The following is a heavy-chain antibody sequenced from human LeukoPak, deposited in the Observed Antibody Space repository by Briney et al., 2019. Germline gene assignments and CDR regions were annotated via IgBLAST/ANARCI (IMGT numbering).Heavy chain of an antibody. CDR2: IYYTGTT. V-gene: IGHV4-59*01. CDR3: ARGNPVSSAWVPVLGP. J-gene: IGHJ5*02. D-gene: IGHD6-19*01. CDR1: GGSFSGYY. Sequence: SETLSLTCTVSGGSFSGYYWSWIRQPPGKGLEWIGYIYYTGTTNYNPSLKSRVTISVDSSKNQFSLRLTSVTAADTAMYYCARGNPVSSAWVPVLGPWGQGTLVTVSS.